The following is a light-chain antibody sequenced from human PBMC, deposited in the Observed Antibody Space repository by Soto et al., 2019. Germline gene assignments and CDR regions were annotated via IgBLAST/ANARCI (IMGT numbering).Light chain of an antibody. CDR1: QNVNNN. Sequence: IVMTQSPATLSVSPGERATLSCRASQNVNNNLAWYQQKPGQAHRLLIYGASSRATDIPARFSGSGSGTEFTLTITSLQSEDFAVYFCQQYNNWPPLYTFGQGTKLEIK. J-gene: IGKJ2*01. CDR2: GAS. CDR3: QQYNNWPPLYT. V-gene: IGKV3-15*01.